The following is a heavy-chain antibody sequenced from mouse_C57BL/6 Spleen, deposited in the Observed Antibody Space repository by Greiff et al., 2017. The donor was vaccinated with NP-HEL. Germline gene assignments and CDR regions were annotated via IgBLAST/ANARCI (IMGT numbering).Heavy chain of an antibody. CDR2: INYDGSST. J-gene: IGHJ2*01. Sequence: EVKVVESEGGLVQPGSSMKLSCTASGFTFSDYYMAWVRQVPEKGLEWVANINYDGSSTYYLDSLKSRFIISRDNAKNILYLQMSSLKSEDTATYYCARGWLHYGYFDYWGQGTTLTVSS. CDR1: GFTFSDYY. D-gene: IGHD1-1*02. V-gene: IGHV5-16*01. CDR3: ARGWLHYGYFDY.